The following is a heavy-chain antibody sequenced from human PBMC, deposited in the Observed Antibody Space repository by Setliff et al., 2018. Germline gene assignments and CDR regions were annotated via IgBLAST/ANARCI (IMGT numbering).Heavy chain of an antibody. V-gene: IGHV3-7*01. Sequence: PGGSLRLSCAASGFTFNSFWMGWVRQAPGKGLEWVANIKQDGSDKYYVDSVKGRFTISRDNAKNSLFLQMNSLRADDTALYYCARDNHGGAHDHWGQGSLVT. CDR3: ARDNHGGAHDH. J-gene: IGHJ4*02. D-gene: IGHD2-21*01. CDR1: GFTFNSFW. CDR2: IKQDGSDK.